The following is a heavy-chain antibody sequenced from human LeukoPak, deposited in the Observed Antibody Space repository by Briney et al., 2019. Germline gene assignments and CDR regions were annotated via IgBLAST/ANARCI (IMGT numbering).Heavy chain of an antibody. J-gene: IGHJ4*02. CDR2: ISGSGGST. D-gene: IGHD2-2*01. CDR3: AKDPYGTRYFDY. V-gene: IGHV3-23*01. CDR1: GFSFSIYW. Sequence: GGSLRLSCAASGFSFSIYWMSWVRQAPGKGLEWVSAISGSGGSTYYADSVKGRFTISRDNSKNTVYLQMNSLRAEDTAVYYCAKDPYGTRYFDYWGQGTLVTVSS.